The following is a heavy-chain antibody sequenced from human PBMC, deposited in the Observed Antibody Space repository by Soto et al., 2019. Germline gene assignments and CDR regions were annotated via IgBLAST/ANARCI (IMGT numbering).Heavy chain of an antibody. CDR2: INHSGST. V-gene: IGHV4-34*01. J-gene: IGHJ4*02. CDR1: GGSFSGYY. D-gene: IGHD6-13*01. Sequence: SETLSLTCAVYGGSFSGYYWSWIRQPPGKGLEWIGEINHSGSTNYNPSLKSRVTISVDTSKNQFSLKLGSVTAADTAVYYCARVALGYSSSWCIDYWGQGTLVTVSS. CDR3: ARVALGYSSSWCIDY.